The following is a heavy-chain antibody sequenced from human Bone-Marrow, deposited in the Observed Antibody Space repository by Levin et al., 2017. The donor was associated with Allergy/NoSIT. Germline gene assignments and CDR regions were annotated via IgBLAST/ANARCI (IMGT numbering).Heavy chain of an antibody. J-gene: IGHJ4*02. Sequence: GGSLRLSCAASGFTFSGFGMSWVRQAPGKGLEWVSAISGSGGTTYYADSVKGRFTISRDNSKNTLFLQMNSLRAEDTAVYYCATVVGSGYYDSSSYYDDFWGQGTLVTVSS. CDR1: GFTFSGFG. CDR2: ISGSGGTT. V-gene: IGHV3-23*01. D-gene: IGHD3-22*01. CDR3: ATVVGSGYYDSSSYYDDF.